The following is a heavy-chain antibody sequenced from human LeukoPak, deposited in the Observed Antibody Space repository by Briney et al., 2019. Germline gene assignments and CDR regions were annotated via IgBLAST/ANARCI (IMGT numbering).Heavy chain of an antibody. CDR2: ISPTGSTT. V-gene: IGHV3-74*01. CDR3: ARGPNSNWSGLDF. CDR1: GFSFSGHW. Sequence: GSLRLSCIASGFSFSGHWMHWARQLPGKGLVWVSRISPTGSTTSYADSVKGRFTVSRDNAKNTLYLQVNNLRAEDTAVYYCARGPNSNWSGLDFWGQGTLLTVSS. D-gene: IGHD6-6*01. J-gene: IGHJ4*02.